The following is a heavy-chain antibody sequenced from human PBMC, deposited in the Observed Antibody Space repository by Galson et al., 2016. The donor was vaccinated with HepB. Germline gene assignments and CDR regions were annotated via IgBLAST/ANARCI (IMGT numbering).Heavy chain of an antibody. Sequence: SLRLSCAASGFTFSGYSMSWVRQAPGKGLEWVSSISSTGSFIYFADSVKGRFTISRDNSRNTLYLQMNSLRAEDTAVYYCALTIGRRYSTSWYNPHFQHWGQGTLVTVSS. CDR3: ALTIGRRYSTSWYNPHFQH. CDR1: GFTFSGYS. V-gene: IGHV3-21*04. CDR2: ISSTGSFI. J-gene: IGHJ1*01. D-gene: IGHD6-13*01.